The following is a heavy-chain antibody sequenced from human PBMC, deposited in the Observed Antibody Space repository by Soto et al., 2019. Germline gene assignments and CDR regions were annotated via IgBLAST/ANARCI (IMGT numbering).Heavy chain of an antibody. CDR1: GYTFTGYY. CDR3: ARVGDDSSGYSH. Sequence: ASVNVSCKASGYTFTGYYMHWVRQAPGQGLEWMGWINPNGGSTNYAQKFQGRVTMTRDTSTSTAYMELSSLRSEDTAVYYCARVGDDSSGYSHWGQGTLVTVSS. D-gene: IGHD3-22*01. J-gene: IGHJ4*02. V-gene: IGHV1-2*02. CDR2: INPNGGST.